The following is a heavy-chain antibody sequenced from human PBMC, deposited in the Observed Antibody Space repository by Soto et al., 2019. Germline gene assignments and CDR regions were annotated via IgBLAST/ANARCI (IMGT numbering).Heavy chain of an antibody. J-gene: IGHJ6*02. CDR2: IYYSGST. V-gene: IGHV4-59*01. CDR1: GGSISSYY. D-gene: IGHD3-22*01. CDR3: ARDKSYYYESSGYYDGYYYYGMDV. Sequence: SETLSLTCTVSGGSISSYYWSWIRQPPGKGLEWIGYIYYSGSTNYNPSLKSRVTISVDTSKNQFSLKLSSVTAADTAVYYCARDKSYYYESSGYYDGYYYYGMDVWGQGTTVTVSS.